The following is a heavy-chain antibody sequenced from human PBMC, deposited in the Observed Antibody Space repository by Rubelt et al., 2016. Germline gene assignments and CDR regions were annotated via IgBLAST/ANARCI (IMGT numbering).Heavy chain of an antibody. CDR3: ARRPYCGGACYFFDY. CDR2: IYYSGST. V-gene: IGHV4-39*01. J-gene: IGHJ4*02. D-gene: IGHD2-21*01. Sequence: GKGLEWIGYIYYSGSTFYNPSLKSRVTISVDTSKNQFSLKLSSVTAADTAVYYCARRPYCGGACYFFDYWGQGSLVTVSS.